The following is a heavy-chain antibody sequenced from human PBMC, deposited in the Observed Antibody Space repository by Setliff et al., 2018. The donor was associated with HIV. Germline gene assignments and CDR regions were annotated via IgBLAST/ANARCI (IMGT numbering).Heavy chain of an antibody. CDR3: ARDPGITAAGTEYFDS. D-gene: IGHD6-13*01. CDR2: INHGGDT. J-gene: IGHJ4*02. Sequence: SETLSLTCTVSGGSISSSSYYWGWVRQPPGKGLEWIGEINHGGDTNYNPSLKSRVTISVGSSYNHFSLKLSSVTAADTAIYYCARDPGITAAGTEYFDSWGQGILVTVSS. V-gene: IGHV4-39*07. CDR1: GGSISSSSYY.